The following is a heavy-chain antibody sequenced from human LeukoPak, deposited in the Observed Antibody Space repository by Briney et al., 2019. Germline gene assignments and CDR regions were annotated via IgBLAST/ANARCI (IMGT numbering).Heavy chain of an antibody. CDR1: GFTFSGSA. J-gene: IGHJ5*02. V-gene: IGHV3-73*01. CDR3: TPSLHDIVTGSDH. D-gene: IGHD3-9*01. Sequence: PRGSLGLPCAASGFTFSGSAMHWVRQASGKGLEWVGRIRSKANSYATAYAASVKGRFTISRDDSKNTAYLQMNSLKTEDTAVYYCTPSLHDIVTGSDHWGQGTLVTVSS. CDR2: IRSKANSYAT.